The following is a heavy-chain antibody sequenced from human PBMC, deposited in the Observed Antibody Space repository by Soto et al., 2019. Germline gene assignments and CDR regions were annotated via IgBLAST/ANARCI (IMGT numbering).Heavy chain of an antibody. Sequence: SETLSLTCTVSGGSISSNSYYWGWIRQPPGKGLKWIGSNYYSGSNYYNPSLKNRVPTSVDTSKNLFSLKLSFVTAADTAVYYCARLFPHSGSYLDYWGQGTLVT. CDR1: GGSISSNSYY. CDR3: ARLFPHSGSYLDY. D-gene: IGHD1-26*01. V-gene: IGHV4-39*01. CDR2: NYYSGSN. J-gene: IGHJ4*02.